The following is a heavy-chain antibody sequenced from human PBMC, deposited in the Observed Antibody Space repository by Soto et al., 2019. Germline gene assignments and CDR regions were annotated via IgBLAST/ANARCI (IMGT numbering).Heavy chain of an antibody. CDR1: GGSIITNL. CDR3: AREDPDDYYYYGMDV. V-gene: IGHV4-59*01. CDR2: IHYSGTT. Sequence: SETLSLTCTVSGGSIITNLWTGIRQSPGKGLEWIGNIHYSGTTNYSPSLKSRVTIAVDTSKNQFSLKLSSVTAADTALYYCAREDPDDYYYYGMDVWGQGTTVTVSS. J-gene: IGHJ6*02.